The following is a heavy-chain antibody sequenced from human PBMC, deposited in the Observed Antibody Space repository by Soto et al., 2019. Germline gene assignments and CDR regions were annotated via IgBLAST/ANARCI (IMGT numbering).Heavy chain of an antibody. CDR2: IYYSGST. J-gene: IGHJ5*02. Sequence: SETLSLTCTVSGGSISSSSYYWGWIRQPPGKGLDWIVSIYYSGSTYYNPSLKSRVTISVDTSKNQFSLKLSSVTAADTALYYCATQSPQIAVAGQGWWFDPWGQGTLVTVSS. CDR1: GGSISSSSYY. D-gene: IGHD6-19*01. CDR3: ATQSPQIAVAGQGWWFDP. V-gene: IGHV4-39*01.